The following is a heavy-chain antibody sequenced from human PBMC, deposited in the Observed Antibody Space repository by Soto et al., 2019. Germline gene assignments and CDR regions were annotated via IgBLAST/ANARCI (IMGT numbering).Heavy chain of an antibody. CDR1: GYTFTTSG. V-gene: IGHV1-18*04. CDR2: VSAYNGDT. J-gene: IGHJ1*01. Sequence: QVQLVQSGTEVKVPGASVKVSCKASGYTFTTSGISWVRQAPGQGLEWIGWVSAYNGDTHYAQNLQGRVTVTTDTSTSTAYMELRSLRPDDTAVYYCAKDTESNRYNDWGQGTLVTVSS. CDR3: AKDTESNRYND. D-gene: IGHD1-20*01.